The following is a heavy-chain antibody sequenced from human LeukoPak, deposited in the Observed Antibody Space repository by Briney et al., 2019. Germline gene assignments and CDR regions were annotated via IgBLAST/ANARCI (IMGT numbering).Heavy chain of an antibody. Sequence: ASVKVSCKASGGTFSNYAFSWVRQAPGQGLEWMGRIIVMVDITNYARKFQGRVTITADKSTGTVYMELSSLRSEDTAVYYCARTYYDYVWGSYRPYYFDYWGQGTLVTVSS. CDR3: ARTYYDYVWGSYRPYYFDY. CDR2: IIVMVDIT. V-gene: IGHV1-69*04. CDR1: GGTFSNYA. J-gene: IGHJ4*02. D-gene: IGHD3-16*02.